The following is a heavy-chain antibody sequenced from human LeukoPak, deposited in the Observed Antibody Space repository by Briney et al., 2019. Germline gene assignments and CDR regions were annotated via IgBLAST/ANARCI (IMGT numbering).Heavy chain of an antibody. CDR3: ARDPYYYDSSGYFHF. CDR2: IWFDGSNK. CDR1: GFIFSNDA. Sequence: GRSLRLSCAASGFIFSNDAMHWVRQAPGKGLEWVAFIWFDGSNKYYADSVKGRFTISRDNSKNTLYLQMNSLRAEDTAVYYCARDPYYYDSSGYFHFWGQGTLVTVSS. J-gene: IGHJ4*02. D-gene: IGHD3-22*01. V-gene: IGHV3-33*01.